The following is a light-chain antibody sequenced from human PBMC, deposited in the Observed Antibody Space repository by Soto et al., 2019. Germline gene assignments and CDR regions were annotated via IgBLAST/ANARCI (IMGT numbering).Light chain of an antibody. J-gene: IGKJ4*01. V-gene: IGKV3-15*01. CDR2: GAS. Sequence: EIVLTQSPATLSVSPGERATLSCRASQSVSSNLAWYQQKPGQAPRLLIYGASTRATGIPARFSGSGSGTEFTLTISSLQSEDGAVYYCQQYNNWPPLLTFVGGTKVEIK. CDR1: QSVSSN. CDR3: QQYNNWPPLLT.